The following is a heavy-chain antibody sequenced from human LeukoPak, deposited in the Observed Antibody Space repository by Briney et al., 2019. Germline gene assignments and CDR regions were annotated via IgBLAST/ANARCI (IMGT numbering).Heavy chain of an antibody. CDR1: GGSFSGYY. Sequence: SETLSLTCAVYGGSFSGYYWSWIRQPPGKGPEWIGEINHSGSTNYNPSLKSRVTISVDTSKNQFSLKLSSVTAADTAVYYCPRGGWFGEEKGMDVWGQGTTVTLSS. D-gene: IGHD3-10*01. V-gene: IGHV4-34*01. CDR2: INHSGST. J-gene: IGHJ6*02. CDR3: PRGGWFGEEKGMDV.